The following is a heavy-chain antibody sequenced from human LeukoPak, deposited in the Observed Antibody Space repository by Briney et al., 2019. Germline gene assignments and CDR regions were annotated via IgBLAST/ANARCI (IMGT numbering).Heavy chain of an antibody. CDR2: NK. J-gene: IGHJ5*02. Sequence: NKYYADSVKGRFTISRDNSKNTLYLQMNSLRAEDTAVYYCARDIGQYYDFWSGSGGNWFDPWGQGTLVTVSS. D-gene: IGHD3-3*01. CDR3: ARDIGQYYDFWSGSGGNWFDP. V-gene: IGHV3-33*01.